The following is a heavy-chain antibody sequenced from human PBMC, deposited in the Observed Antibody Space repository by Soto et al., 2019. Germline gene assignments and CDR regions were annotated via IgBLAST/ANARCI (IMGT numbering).Heavy chain of an antibody. CDR1: GYTFTSYG. Sequence: ASVKVSCKASGYTFTSYGISWVRQAPGQGLEWMGWISAYNGNTNYAQKLQGRVTMTTDTSTSTHYMELRSLRSDDTAVYYCARDRLGQWLVNDAFDIWGQGTMVTVSS. J-gene: IGHJ3*02. CDR2: ISAYNGNT. CDR3: ARDRLGQWLVNDAFDI. V-gene: IGHV1-18*04. D-gene: IGHD6-19*01.